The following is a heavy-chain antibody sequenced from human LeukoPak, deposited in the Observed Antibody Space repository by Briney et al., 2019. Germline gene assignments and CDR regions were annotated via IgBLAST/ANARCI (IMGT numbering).Heavy chain of an antibody. CDR2: IYTSGST. Sequence: PSETLSLTCTVSGSSISSYYWSWIRQPAGKGLEWIGRIYTSGSTNYNPSLKSRVTMSVDTSKNQFSLKLSSVTAADTAVYYCARESRYISSWYTDYWGQGTLVTVSS. V-gene: IGHV4-4*07. CDR3: ARESRYISSWYTDY. CDR1: GSSISSYY. J-gene: IGHJ4*02. D-gene: IGHD6-13*01.